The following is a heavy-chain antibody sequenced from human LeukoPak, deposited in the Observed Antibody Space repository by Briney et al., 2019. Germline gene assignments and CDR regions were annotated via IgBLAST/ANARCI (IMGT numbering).Heavy chain of an antibody. CDR3: ARAPYYYDSDGCYFDY. J-gene: IGHJ4*02. CDR1: GFTFSSYW. V-gene: IGHV3-7*01. Sequence: GGPLRLSCAASGFTFSSYWMTWVRQAPGKGLGWGANLNQDGSEIYYVDCVKGRFTISRDNAKNALYLQMNRLRAEDTAVYSGARAPYYYDSDGCYFDYWGQGTLVTVSS. CDR2: LNQDGSEI. D-gene: IGHD3-22*01.